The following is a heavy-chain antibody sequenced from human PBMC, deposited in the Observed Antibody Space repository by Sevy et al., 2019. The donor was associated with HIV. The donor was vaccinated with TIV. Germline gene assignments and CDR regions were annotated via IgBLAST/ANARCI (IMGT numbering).Heavy chain of an antibody. CDR2: IYTSVST. D-gene: IGHD4-17*01. J-gene: IGHJ6*02. CDR1: GGSISSYY. CDR3: ARDSVTTFTRYYYYGMDV. Sequence: SETLSLTCTVSGGSISSYYWSWIRQPAGKGLEWIGRIYTSVSTNYNPSLKSRVTMSVDTSKNQFSLKLSSVTAADTAVYYCARDSVTTFTRYYYYGMDVWGQGTTVTVSS. V-gene: IGHV4-4*07.